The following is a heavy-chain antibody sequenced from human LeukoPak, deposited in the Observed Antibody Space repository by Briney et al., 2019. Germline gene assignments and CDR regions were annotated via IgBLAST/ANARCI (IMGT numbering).Heavy chain of an antibody. J-gene: IGHJ4*02. CDR1: GFTFSSYA. V-gene: IGHV3-30*04. D-gene: IGHD6-19*01. Sequence: QPGRSLRLSCAASGFTFSSYAMHWVRQAPGKGLEWVAVISYDGSNKYYADSVKGRFTISRDNSKNTLYLQMNSLRAEDTAVYYCARVKVAGTSGYLDYWGQGTLVTVSS. CDR2: ISYDGSNK. CDR3: ARVKVAGTSGYLDY.